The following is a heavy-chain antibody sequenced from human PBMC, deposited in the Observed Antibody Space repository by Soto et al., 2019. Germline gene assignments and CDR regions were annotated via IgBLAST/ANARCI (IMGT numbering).Heavy chain of an antibody. Sequence: QVQLQQWGAGLLKPSETLSLTCAVYGGSFSGYYWSWIRQPPGKGLEWIGEINHSGSTNYNPSLKSRVTISVDTSKNQFSLKLSSVTAADTAVYYCAREVRVVPARPRFMDVWGKGTTVTVSS. CDR2: INHSGST. CDR3: AREVRVVPARPRFMDV. V-gene: IGHV4-34*01. J-gene: IGHJ6*03. D-gene: IGHD2-2*01. CDR1: GGSFSGYY.